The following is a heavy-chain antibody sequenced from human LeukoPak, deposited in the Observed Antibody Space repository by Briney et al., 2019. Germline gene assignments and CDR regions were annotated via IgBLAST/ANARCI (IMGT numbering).Heavy chain of an antibody. D-gene: IGHD5-18*01. Sequence: ASVKVSCKPSGYTFTGYYMHWVRQAPGPGLEGMGWINPNSGGTNYAQKFQARVTMTSDTSISTAYMELSRLRFDDTAVYYCARLSSDTAMSFDYWGQGTLVTVSS. CDR1: GYTFTGYY. CDR3: ARLSSDTAMSFDY. CDR2: INPNSGGT. J-gene: IGHJ4*02. V-gene: IGHV1-2*02.